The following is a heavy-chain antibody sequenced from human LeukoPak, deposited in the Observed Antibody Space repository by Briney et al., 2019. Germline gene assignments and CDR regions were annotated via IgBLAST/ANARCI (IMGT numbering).Heavy chain of an antibody. J-gene: IGHJ4*02. CDR1: GYTFTSYG. Sequence: ASVKVSCKASGYTFTSYGISWVRQAPGQGLEWMGWISAYNGNTNYAQKLQGRVTMTTDTSTSTAYMELRSLRSEDMAVYYCARDSGRGWYEFQWGQGTLVTVSS. CDR3: ARDSGRGWYEFQ. CDR2: ISAYNGNT. V-gene: IGHV1-18*03. D-gene: IGHD6-19*01.